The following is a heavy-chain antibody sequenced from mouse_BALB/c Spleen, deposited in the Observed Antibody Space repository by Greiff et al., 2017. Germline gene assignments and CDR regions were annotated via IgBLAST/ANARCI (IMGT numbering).Heavy chain of an antibody. V-gene: IGHV5-6*01. CDR2: ISSGGSYT. D-gene: IGHD4-1*02. J-gene: IGHJ4*01. CDR1: GFTFSSYG. Sequence: EVKLMESGGDLVKPGGSLKLSCAASGFTFSSYGMSWVRQTPDKRLEWVATISSGGSYTYYPDSVKGRFTISRDNAKNTLYLQMSSLKSEDTAMYYCASTTGTDYYAMDYWGQGTSVTVSS. CDR3: ASTTGTDYYAMDY.